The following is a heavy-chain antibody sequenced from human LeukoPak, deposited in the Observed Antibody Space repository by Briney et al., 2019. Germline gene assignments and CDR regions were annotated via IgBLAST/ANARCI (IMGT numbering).Heavy chain of an antibody. CDR1: GYTFTSYG. V-gene: IGHV1-18*01. Sequence: ASVKVSCKASGYTFTSYGISWVRQAPGQGLEWMGWISAYNGNTNYAQELQGRVTMTTDASTSTAYMELRSLRSDDTAVYYCARGGESLGYCSSTSCHPYYYYGMDVWGQGTTVTVSS. D-gene: IGHD2-2*01. J-gene: IGHJ6*02. CDR3: ARGGESLGYCSSTSCHPYYYYGMDV. CDR2: ISAYNGNT.